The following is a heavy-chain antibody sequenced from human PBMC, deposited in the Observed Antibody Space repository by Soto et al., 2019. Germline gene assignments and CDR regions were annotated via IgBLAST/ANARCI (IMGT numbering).Heavy chain of an antibody. V-gene: IGHV1-8*01. J-gene: IGHJ6*02. Sequence: ASVEVSCKASGYTFTSYDINWVRQATGQGLEWMGWMNPNSGNTGYAQKFQGRVTMTRNTSISTAYMELSSLRSEDTAVYYCARXGYSSSWLGDYYYGMDVWGQGTTVTVSS. CDR3: ARXGYSSSWLGDYYYGMDV. CDR1: GYTFTSYD. D-gene: IGHD6-13*01. CDR2: MNPNSGNT.